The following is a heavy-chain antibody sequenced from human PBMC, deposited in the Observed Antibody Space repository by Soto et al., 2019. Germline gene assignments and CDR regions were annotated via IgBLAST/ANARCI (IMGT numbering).Heavy chain of an antibody. Sequence: QVQLQESGPGLVKPSQTLSLTCTVSGGSISSGGYYWSWIRQHPGKGLEWIGYIYYSGSTYYNPSLTSRVTIAVDTSKNQFSLKLSSVTAADTAVYYCARDHCSGGSCYWFDPWGQGTLVTVSS. J-gene: IGHJ5*02. CDR3: ARDHCSGGSCYWFDP. CDR1: GGSISSGGYY. V-gene: IGHV4-31*03. CDR2: IYYSGST. D-gene: IGHD2-15*01.